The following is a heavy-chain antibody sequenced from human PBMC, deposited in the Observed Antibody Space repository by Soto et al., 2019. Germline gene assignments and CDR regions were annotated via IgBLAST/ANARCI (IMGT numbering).Heavy chain of an antibody. Sequence: GGSLRLSCAASGFTFSSYAMHWVRQAPGKGLEWVAVISYDGSNKYYADSVKGRFTISRDNSKNTLYLQMNSLRAEDTAVYYCARDSGRAGLLWFGELSLHPSYGMDVWGQGTTVTVSS. CDR2: ISYDGSNK. CDR3: ARDSGRAGLLWFGELSLHPSYGMDV. J-gene: IGHJ6*02. V-gene: IGHV3-30-3*01. CDR1: GFTFSSYA. D-gene: IGHD3-10*01.